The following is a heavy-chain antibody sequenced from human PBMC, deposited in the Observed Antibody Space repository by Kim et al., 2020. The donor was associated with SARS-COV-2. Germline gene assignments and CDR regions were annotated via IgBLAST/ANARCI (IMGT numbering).Heavy chain of an antibody. Sequence: GGSLRLSCAASGFTFSSYSMNWVRQAPGKGLEWVSSISSSSSYIYYADSVKGRFTISRDDAKNSLYLQMNSLKAENTAVYYCAREWDIVVVVAATPVGYFVYCGQGRPVTVSS. CDR2: ISSSSSYI. CDR3: AREWDIVVVVAATPVGYFVY. V-gene: IGHV3-21*01. J-gene: IGHJ4*02. D-gene: IGHD2-15*01. CDR1: GFTFSSYS.